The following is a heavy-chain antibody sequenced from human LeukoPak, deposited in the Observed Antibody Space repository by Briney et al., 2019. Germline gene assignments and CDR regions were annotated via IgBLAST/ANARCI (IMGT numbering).Heavy chain of an antibody. CDR2: INHSGST. V-gene: IGHV4-34*01. D-gene: IGHD5-18*01. J-gene: IGHJ4*02. Sequence: PSETLSLTCAVYGGSFSGYYWSWIRQPPGKGLEWIGEINHSGSTNYNLSLKSRVTISVDTSKNQFSLKLSSVTAADTAVYYCARTSGYSYGPIDYWGQGTLVTVSS. CDR1: GGSFSGYY. CDR3: ARTSGYSYGPIDY.